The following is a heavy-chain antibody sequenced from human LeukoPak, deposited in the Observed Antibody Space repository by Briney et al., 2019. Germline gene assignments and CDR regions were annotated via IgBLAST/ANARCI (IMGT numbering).Heavy chain of an antibody. V-gene: IGHV3-48*03. CDR1: GFTFSSYE. D-gene: IGHD3-9*01. CDR2: ISSSGSTI. Sequence: PGGSLRLSCAASGFTFSSYEMNWVRQAPGKGLEWVSYISSSGSTIYYADSVKGRFTISRDNAKNSLYLQMNSLRAEDTAVYYCARFRYYDILTGYPPFYYGMDVWGQGTTVTVS. CDR3: ARFRYYDILTGYPPFYYGMDV. J-gene: IGHJ6*02.